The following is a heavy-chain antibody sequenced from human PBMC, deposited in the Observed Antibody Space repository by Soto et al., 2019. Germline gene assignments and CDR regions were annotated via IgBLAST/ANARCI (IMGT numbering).Heavy chain of an antibody. CDR1: GFTFSSYS. J-gene: IGHJ3*02. Sequence: EVQLVESGGGLVKPGGSLRLSCAASGFTFSSYSMNWVRQAPGKGLEWVSSISSSSSYIYYADSVKGRFTISRDNAKNSLYLQMNSLRAEDTAVYYCARDIGRYYDYIWGSYRPDAFDIWGQGTMVTVSS. D-gene: IGHD3-16*02. CDR3: ARDIGRYYDYIWGSYRPDAFDI. CDR2: ISSSSSYI. V-gene: IGHV3-21*01.